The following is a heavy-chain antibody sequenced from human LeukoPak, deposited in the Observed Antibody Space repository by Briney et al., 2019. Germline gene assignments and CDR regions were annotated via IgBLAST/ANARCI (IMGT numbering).Heavy chain of an antibody. CDR1: GFTFSSYE. J-gene: IGHJ4*02. CDR3: TKAPIVSCSGAFCYPFDS. CDR2: ISSSGSTI. D-gene: IGHD2-15*01. V-gene: IGHV3-48*03. Sequence: GGSLRLSCAASGFTFSSYEMNWVRQAPGKGLEWVSYISSSGSTIYYADSVKGRFTISRDNAKNTLFLQMNSLRAEDTAIYYCTKAPIVSCSGAFCYPFDSWGQGTLVTVSS.